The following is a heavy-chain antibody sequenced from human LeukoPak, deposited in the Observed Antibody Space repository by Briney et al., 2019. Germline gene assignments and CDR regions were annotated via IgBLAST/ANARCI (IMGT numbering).Heavy chain of an antibody. Sequence: SETLSLTCAVYGGSFSGYYWSWVRQPPGKGLEWIGEINHSGSTNYNPSLKSRVPISVDTSKNQFSLKLSSVTAADTAVYYCARGMGVPTVWGQGTLVTVSS. V-gene: IGHV4-34*01. CDR1: GGSFSGYY. CDR3: ARGMGVPTV. D-gene: IGHD4-17*01. J-gene: IGHJ4*02. CDR2: INHSGST.